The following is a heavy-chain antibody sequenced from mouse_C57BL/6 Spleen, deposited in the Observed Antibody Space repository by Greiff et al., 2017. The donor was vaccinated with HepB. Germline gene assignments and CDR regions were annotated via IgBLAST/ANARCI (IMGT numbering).Heavy chain of an antibody. CDR2: INPYNGGT. D-gene: IGHD2-3*01. CDR3: ARTGGWLRFAY. J-gene: IGHJ3*01. V-gene: IGHV1-19*01. CDR1: GYTFTDYY. Sequence: EVQLQQSGPVLVKPGASVKMSCKASGYTFTDYYMNWVKQSHGKSLEWIGVINPYNGGTSYNQKFKGKATLTVDKSSSTAYMELNSLTSEDSAVYYCARTGGWLRFAYWGQGTLVTVSA.